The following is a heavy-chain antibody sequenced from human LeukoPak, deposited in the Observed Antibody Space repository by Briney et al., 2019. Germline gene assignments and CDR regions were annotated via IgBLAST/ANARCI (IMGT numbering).Heavy chain of an antibody. CDR1: GFTFSSYA. J-gene: IGHJ4*02. Sequence: GSLRLSCAASGFTFSSYALNWIRQPPGKGLEWIGYIYYSGSTNYNPSLKSRVTISVDTSKNQFSLKLSSVTAADTAVYYCARVTPYYDFWSGYYISPYYFDYWGQGTLVTVSS. D-gene: IGHD3-3*01. CDR2: IYYSGST. V-gene: IGHV4-59*01. CDR3: ARVTPYYDFWSGYYISPYYFDY.